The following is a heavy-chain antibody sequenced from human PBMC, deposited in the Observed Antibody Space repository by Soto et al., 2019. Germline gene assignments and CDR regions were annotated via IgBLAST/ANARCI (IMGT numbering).Heavy chain of an antibody. CDR1: GFTFSSYG. Sequence: QVQLVESGGGVVQPERSLRLSCAASGFTFSSYGMHWVRQAPGKGLEWVAVVSYDENNKHYADSVKGRFTISRDNSRNMLYLQMDSLRAEDTALYYRAKDMTAYYVDIDYWGQGTLVTVSS. V-gene: IGHV3-30*18. CDR3: AKDMTAYYVDIDY. CDR2: VSYDENNK. D-gene: IGHD3-9*01. J-gene: IGHJ4*02.